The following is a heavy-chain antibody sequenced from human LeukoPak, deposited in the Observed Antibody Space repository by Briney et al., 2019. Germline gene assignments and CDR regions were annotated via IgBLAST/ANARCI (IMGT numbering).Heavy chain of an antibody. Sequence: GGSLRLSCAASGFTFSTYTMNWVRQAPGKGLEWVSSISSGSSYIYYADSVKGRFTISRDNAKNSLYLQMNSLRAEDTAVYYCARSFMPLIVVYFDNWGQGTLVSVSS. V-gene: IGHV3-21*01. J-gene: IGHJ4*02. D-gene: IGHD3-22*01. CDR3: ARSFMPLIVVYFDN. CDR2: ISSGSSYI. CDR1: GFTFSTYT.